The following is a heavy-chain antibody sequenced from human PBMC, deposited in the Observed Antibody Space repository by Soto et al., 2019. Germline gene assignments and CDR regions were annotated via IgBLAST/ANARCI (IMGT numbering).Heavy chain of an antibody. D-gene: IGHD4-17*01. V-gene: IGHV4-59*08. CDR2: IYYSGGT. CDR1: GGSISSYY. CDR3: ARHSSRGVTTDYFDY. J-gene: IGHJ4*02. Sequence: SETLSLTCTVSGGSISSYYWSWIRQPPGKGLEWIGYIYYSGGTNYNPSLKSRVTISVDTSKNQFSLKLSSVTAADTAVYYCARHSSRGVTTDYFDYWGQGTLVTVSS.